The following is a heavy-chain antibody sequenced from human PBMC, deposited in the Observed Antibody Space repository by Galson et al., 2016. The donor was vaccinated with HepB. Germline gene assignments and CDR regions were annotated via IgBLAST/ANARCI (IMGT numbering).Heavy chain of an antibody. J-gene: IGHJ5*02. CDR1: GFSLSTSGVG. CDR3: AHTRRGFGGYDLVFRWFDP. CDR2: IYWDDDE. V-gene: IGHV2-5*02. D-gene: IGHD5-12*01. Sequence: PALVKPTQTLTLTCTFSGFSLSTSGVGVGWIRQPPGKALEWLALIYWDDDERYSPSLKNRLTITKDTSKNQVVLTMTNMDPVDTATYYCAHTRRGFGGYDLVFRWFDPWGQGTLVTVSS.